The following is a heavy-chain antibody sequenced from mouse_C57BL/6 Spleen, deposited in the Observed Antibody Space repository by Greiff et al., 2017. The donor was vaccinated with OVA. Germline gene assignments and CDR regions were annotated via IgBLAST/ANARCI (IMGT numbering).Heavy chain of an antibody. CDR1: GFTFSDYG. J-gene: IGHJ1*03. V-gene: IGHV5-17*01. Sequence: VQLKESGGGLVKPGGSLKLSCAASGFTFSDYGMHWVRQAPEKGLEWVAYISSGSSTIYYADTVKGRFTISRDNAKNTLFLQMTSLRSEDTAMYYCASDDYYGSSYGYFDVWGTGTTVTVSS. D-gene: IGHD1-1*01. CDR2: ISSGSSTI. CDR3: ASDDYYGSSYGYFDV.